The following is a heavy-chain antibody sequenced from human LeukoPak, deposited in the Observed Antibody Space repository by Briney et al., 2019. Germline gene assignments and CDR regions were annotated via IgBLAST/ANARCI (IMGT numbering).Heavy chain of an antibody. J-gene: IGHJ4*02. D-gene: IGHD3-10*01. CDR2: ISGSGGST. Sequence: PGGSLRLSCAASGFTFSSYSMNWVRQATGKGVEWVSEISGSGGSTYYADSVKGRFTISRDNSKNTLYLQMNSLRAEDTAVYYCAKGGSTGGYWGQGTLVTVSS. CDR3: AKGGSTGGY. CDR1: GFTFSSYS. V-gene: IGHV3-23*01.